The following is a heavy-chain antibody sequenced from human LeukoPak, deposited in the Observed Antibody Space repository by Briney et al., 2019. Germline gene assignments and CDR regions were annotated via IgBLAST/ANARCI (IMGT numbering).Heavy chain of an antibody. CDR1: GYTFTSYY. CDR2: INPSGGST. D-gene: IGHD6-19*01. V-gene: IGHV1-46*01. CDR3: ARDPSYSSGYYYYMDV. J-gene: IGHJ6*03. Sequence: GASVKVSCMASGYTFTSYYMHWVRQAPGQGLEWMGIINPSGGSTSYAQKFQGRVTMTRGMSTSTVYMELSSLRSEDTAVYYCARDPSYSSGYYYYMDVWGKGTTVTVSS.